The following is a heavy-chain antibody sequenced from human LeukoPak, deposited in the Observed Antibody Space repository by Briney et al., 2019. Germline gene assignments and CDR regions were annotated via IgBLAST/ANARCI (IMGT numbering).Heavy chain of an antibody. CDR2: IYYSGST. CDR1: GGSISSYY. Sequence: SETLSLTCTVSGGSISSYYWSWIRQPPGKGLEWIGYIYYSGSTNYNPSLKSRVTISVDTSKNQFSLKLSSVTAADTAVYYCARVGSITMVRGVSYYFDYWGQGTLVTVSS. V-gene: IGHV4-59*08. D-gene: IGHD3-10*01. CDR3: ARVGSITMVRGVSYYFDY. J-gene: IGHJ4*02.